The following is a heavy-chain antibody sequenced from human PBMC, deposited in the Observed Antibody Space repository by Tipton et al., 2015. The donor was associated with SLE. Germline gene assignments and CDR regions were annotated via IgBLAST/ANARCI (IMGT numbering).Heavy chain of an antibody. Sequence: TLSLTCTVSGDSITSSSHYWVWIRQPPGKGLEWIGSIYYSGSTYYNPSLKSRVTISVDTSKNQFSLKLSSVTAADTTVYYCARAAGTTKNDAFDIWGQGTMVTVSS. D-gene: IGHD1-7*01. CDR1: GDSITSSSHY. CDR3: ARAAGTTKNDAFDI. J-gene: IGHJ3*02. V-gene: IGHV4-39*01. CDR2: IYYSGST.